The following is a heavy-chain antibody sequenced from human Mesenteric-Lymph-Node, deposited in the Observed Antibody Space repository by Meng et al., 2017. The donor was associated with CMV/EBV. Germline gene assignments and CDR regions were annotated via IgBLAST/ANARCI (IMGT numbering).Heavy chain of an antibody. J-gene: IGHJ4*02. CDR1: GLSVSSNY. Sequence: GESLKISCEASGLSVSSNYMNWVRQGPGKGLEWVSTMYDGGNTYYADSVMGRFTISRDNSKNTVYLHLNSLRAEDTAVYYCARGGRRLYQLFSALWGQGTLVTVSS. V-gene: IGHV3-53*01. CDR2: MYDGGNT. CDR3: ARGGRRLYQLFSAL. D-gene: IGHD2-2*02.